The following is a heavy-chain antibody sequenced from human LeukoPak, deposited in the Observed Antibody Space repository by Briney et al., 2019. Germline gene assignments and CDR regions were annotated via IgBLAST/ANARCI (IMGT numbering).Heavy chain of an antibody. CDR3: ARLTAYYYMDV. V-gene: IGHV4-59*01. D-gene: IGHD5-18*01. CDR2: VYYSGST. CDR1: GGSISSYY. Sequence: SSETLSLTCTVSGGSISSYYWSWIRQPPGKGLEWIGYVYYSGSTNYNPSLKSRVTMAADTSKNQFSLKLSSVTAADTAVYYCARLTAYYYMDVWGKGTTVTVSS. J-gene: IGHJ6*03.